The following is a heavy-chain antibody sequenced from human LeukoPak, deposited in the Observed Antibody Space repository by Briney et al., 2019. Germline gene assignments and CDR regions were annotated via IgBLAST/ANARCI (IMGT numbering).Heavy chain of an antibody. CDR3: ARGNIAVAGKFDY. J-gene: IGHJ4*02. CDR1: GFTFSSYW. Sequence: GGSLRLPCAASGFTFSSYWMHWVRQAPGKGLVWVSRINSDGSSTSYADSVKGRFTISRDNAKNTLYLQMNSLRAEDTAVYYCARGNIAVAGKFDYWGQGTLVTVSS. CDR2: INSDGSST. V-gene: IGHV3-74*01. D-gene: IGHD6-19*01.